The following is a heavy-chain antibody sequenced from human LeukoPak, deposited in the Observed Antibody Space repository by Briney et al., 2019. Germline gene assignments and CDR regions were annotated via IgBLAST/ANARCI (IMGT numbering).Heavy chain of an antibody. Sequence: ASVKVSCKASGYTFTGSYMHWVRQAPGQGLEWMGWINPNSGGTNYAQKFEGRVTMTGDTSISTAYMELSRLRSDDRAVYYCAPDNWNYGWFDAWGQGTLVTVSS. CDR3: APDNWNYGWFDA. CDR2: INPNSGGT. D-gene: IGHD1-7*01. J-gene: IGHJ5*02. V-gene: IGHV1-2*02. CDR1: GYTFTGSY.